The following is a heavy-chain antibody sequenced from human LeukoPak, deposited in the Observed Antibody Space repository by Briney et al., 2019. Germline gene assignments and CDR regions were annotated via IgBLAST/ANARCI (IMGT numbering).Heavy chain of an antibody. V-gene: IGHV3-30*04. CDR1: GFTFSSYA. D-gene: IGHD2-2*01. Sequence: GGSLRLSCAASGFTFSSYAMHWVRQAPGKGLEWVAVISYDGSNKYYADSVKGRFTISRDNSKNTLYLQTNSLRAEDTAVYYCARDWGCSSTSCYESDYFDYWGQGTLVTVSS. CDR3: ARDWGCSSTSCYESDYFDY. CDR2: ISYDGSNK. J-gene: IGHJ4*02.